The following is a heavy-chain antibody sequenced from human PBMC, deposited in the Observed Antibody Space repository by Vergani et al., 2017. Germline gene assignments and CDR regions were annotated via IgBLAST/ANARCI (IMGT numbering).Heavy chain of an antibody. V-gene: IGHV3-74*03. CDR1: GFSFNSYW. D-gene: IGHD6-19*01. CDR3: ARDRSPRGQWLVGPFDY. Sequence: EVQLVETGGGLIQPGGSLRLSCSASGFSFNSYWMHWVRQVPGKGLLWVSRIKSDGSITAYADSVKGRFTISRDNAQNTLYLQMHDLRPEDTGVYYCARDRSPRGQWLVGPFDYWGQGTLVTVSS. J-gene: IGHJ4*02. CDR2: IKSDGSIT.